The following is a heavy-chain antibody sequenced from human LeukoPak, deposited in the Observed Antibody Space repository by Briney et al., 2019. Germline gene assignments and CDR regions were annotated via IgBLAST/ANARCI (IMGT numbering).Heavy chain of an antibody. D-gene: IGHD5-18*01. CDR1: GGSISSYY. Sequence: PSETLSLTCTVSGGSISSYYWSCIRQPPGKGLEWIGEINHSGSTNYNPSLKSRVTISVDTSKNQLSLKLSSVTAADTAVYYCARGRDTAMVEHWGQGTLVTVSS. CDR3: ARGRDTAMVEH. V-gene: IGHV4-34*01. J-gene: IGHJ1*01. CDR2: INHSGST.